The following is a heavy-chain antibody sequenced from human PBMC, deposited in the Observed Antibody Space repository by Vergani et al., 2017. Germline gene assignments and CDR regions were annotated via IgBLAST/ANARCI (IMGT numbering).Heavy chain of an antibody. CDR3: AREYSSTSGRAFDF. Sequence: QLVESGGGWVQPGGSLRLSCVVSGFDFSSYIMNWVRQAPGNGLELVSFVSTGTKSQSYAESVKGRFTISRDSAKNSLYLQMDSLRAEDTAVYYCAREYSSTSGRAFDFWGQGTKVTVSS. CDR1: GFDFSSYI. J-gene: IGHJ3*01. V-gene: IGHV3-48*01. D-gene: IGHD2-2*01. CDR2: VSTGTKSQ.